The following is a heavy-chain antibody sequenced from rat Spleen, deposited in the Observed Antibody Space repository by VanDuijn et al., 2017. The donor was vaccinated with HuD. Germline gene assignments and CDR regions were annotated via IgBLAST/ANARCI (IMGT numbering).Heavy chain of an antibody. J-gene: IGHJ2*01. D-gene: IGHD1-1*01. V-gene: IGHV5-27*01. CDR1: GFTFSHYY. Sequence: EVQLVESGGGLVQPGRSLKLSCAVSGFTFSHYYMAWVRQAPTKGLEWVAYISTGGGTTYYRDSVKGRFTISRDDAKITLYLQMDSLRSEDTATYYCTKESLQWSFDYWGQGVMVTVSS. CDR2: ISTGGGTT. CDR3: TKESLQWSFDY.